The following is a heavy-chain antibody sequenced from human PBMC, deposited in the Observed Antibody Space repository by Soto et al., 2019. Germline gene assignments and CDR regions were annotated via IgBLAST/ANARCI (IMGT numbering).Heavy chain of an antibody. CDR1: GDSVSSNSAA. J-gene: IGHJ6*02. V-gene: IGHV6-1*01. Sequence: SQTLSLTCAISGDSVSSNSAAWNWIRQSPSRGLEWLGRTYYRSKWYNDYTVSVKSRITINPDTSKNQFSLQLNSVTPEDTAVNFCARGLDGWCSAWYNDLYVCGIDVWGQGTMVTVSS. CDR2: TYYRSKWYN. CDR3: ARGLDGWCSAWYNDLYVCGIDV. D-gene: IGHD6-19*01.